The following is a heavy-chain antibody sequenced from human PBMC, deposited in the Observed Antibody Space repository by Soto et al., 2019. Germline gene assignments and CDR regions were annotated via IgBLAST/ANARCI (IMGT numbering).Heavy chain of an antibody. CDR1: GLSLRTTGVG. CDR2: LYWDHDK. J-gene: IGHJ6*02. V-gene: IGHV2-5*02. CDR3: VQRRCGGDCLAISSSHDYNVFDV. Sequence: QVTLKESGPTLVKPTQTLTLTCTVSGLSLRTTGVGVGWVRQPPGKALERLALLYWDHDKRYTQSLRSRITNAKTIYEKHVVLKITNIETVHTATYYCVQRRCGGDCLAISSSHDYNVFDVWGQGTTVTVSS. D-gene: IGHD2-21*02.